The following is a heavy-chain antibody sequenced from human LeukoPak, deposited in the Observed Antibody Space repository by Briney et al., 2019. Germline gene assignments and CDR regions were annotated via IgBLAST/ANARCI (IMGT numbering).Heavy chain of an antibody. CDR1: GYTFSSFS. J-gene: IGHJ4*02. Sequence: GGSLRLSCAASGYTFSSFSINWVRQAPGKGLEWVSPISVRSNYIYYADSVRGRFSISRDDARDSLYLQMNSLRAEDTAVYYCVRLRRNSDTSGYYYYYDFWGQGTLVTVSS. D-gene: IGHD3-22*01. CDR3: VRLRRNSDTSGYYYYYDF. V-gene: IGHV3-21*01. CDR2: ISVRSNYI.